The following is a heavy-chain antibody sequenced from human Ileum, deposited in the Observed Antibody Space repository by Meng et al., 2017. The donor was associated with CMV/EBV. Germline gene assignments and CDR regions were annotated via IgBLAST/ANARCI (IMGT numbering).Heavy chain of an antibody. Sequence: GGSLRLSCAASGFSFSSYSMNWVRQAPGRGLEWVSSVSSDSSYIYYADSVKGRFTISRDNAKNSLYLQMNSLRVDDTAVYYRAKIGDGFSSGDYWGQGTLVTVSS. CDR1: GFSFSSYS. CDR3: AKIGDGFSSGDY. V-gene: IGHV3-21*01. D-gene: IGHD5-24*01. CDR2: VSSDSSYI. J-gene: IGHJ4*02.